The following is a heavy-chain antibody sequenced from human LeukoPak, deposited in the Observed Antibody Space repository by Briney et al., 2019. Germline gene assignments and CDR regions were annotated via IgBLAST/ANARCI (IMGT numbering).Heavy chain of an antibody. D-gene: IGHD3-22*01. V-gene: IGHV3-23*01. CDR3: AKDFLFNYYDSSGYYFDY. CDR1: GFTFSSYA. CDR2: ISGSGGST. J-gene: IGHJ4*02. Sequence: GGSLRLSCAASGFTFSSYAMSWVRQAPGKGLEWVSAISGSGGSTYYADSVKGRFTISRDNSKNTLYLQMNSLRAEDTAVYCCAKDFLFNYYDSSGYYFDYWGQGTLVTVSS.